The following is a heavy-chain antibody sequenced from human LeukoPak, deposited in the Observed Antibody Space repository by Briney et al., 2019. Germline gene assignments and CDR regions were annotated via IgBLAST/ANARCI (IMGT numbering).Heavy chain of an antibody. CDR3: ATRRGYSYGTYDY. J-gene: IGHJ4*02. D-gene: IGHD5-18*01. CDR2: IYYSGST. V-gene: IGHV4-39*01. CDR1: GGPISSSSYY. Sequence: SETLSLTCTVSGGPISSSSYYWGWIRQPPGRGLEWIGNIYYSGSTYYNPSLKSRVTISVDTSKNQFSLKLTSVTAADTAVYYCATRRGYSYGTYDYWGQGTLVTVSS.